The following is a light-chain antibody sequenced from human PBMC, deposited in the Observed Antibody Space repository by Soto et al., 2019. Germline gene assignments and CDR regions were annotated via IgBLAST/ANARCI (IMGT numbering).Light chain of an antibody. Sequence: QPVLTQSPSASASLGASVKPTCTLSSGHNSYAIAWHQQQPEKGPRYLMKVNSDGSHSKGDGIPDRFSGSSSGAERYLTISSLQSEDQADYYCQTWSTDIRVFGGGTKLTVL. CDR3: QTWSTDIRV. V-gene: IGLV4-69*01. CDR2: VNSDGSH. J-gene: IGLJ3*02. CDR1: SGHNSYA.